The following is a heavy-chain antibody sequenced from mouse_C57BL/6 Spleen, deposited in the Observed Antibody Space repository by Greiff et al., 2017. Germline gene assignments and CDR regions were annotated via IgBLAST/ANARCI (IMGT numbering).Heavy chain of an antibody. V-gene: IGHV1-53*01. D-gene: IGHD1-1*01. J-gene: IGHJ3*01. CDR2: INPSNGGT. Sequence: QVQLQQPGPELVKPGASVKLSCKASGYTFTSYWMHWVKQRPGQGLEWIGNINPSNGGTNYNEKFKSKATLTVDNSSSTAYMQLSSLTSEDSAVYCCAISDYYGSSYVAYWGQGTLVTVSA. CDR1: GYTFTSYW. CDR3: AISDYYGSSYVAY.